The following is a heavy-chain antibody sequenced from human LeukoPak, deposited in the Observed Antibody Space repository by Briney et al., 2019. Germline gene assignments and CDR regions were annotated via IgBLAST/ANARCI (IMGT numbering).Heavy chain of an antibody. D-gene: IGHD6-13*01. J-gene: IGHJ4*02. CDR1: GFDVRSNS. CDR2: IFSGGST. CDR3: AAWRGSNWFDY. V-gene: IGHV3-53*01. Sequence: PGGSLSLSCAASGFDVRSNSMSWVRQAPGKGLEWVSVIFSGGSTNYANSMKGRFTISRDNSKNTLYLQMNSLRGEDTAVYYCAAWRGSNWFDYWGQGTQVTVSS.